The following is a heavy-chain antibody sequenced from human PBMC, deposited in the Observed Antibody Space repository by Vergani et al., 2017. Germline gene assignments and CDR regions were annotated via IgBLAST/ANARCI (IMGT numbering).Heavy chain of an antibody. V-gene: IGHV4-34*01. D-gene: IGHD1-7*01. J-gene: IGHJ4*02. CDR3: ASGPYNWNYAGRFDY. CDR1: GGSFSGYY. Sequence: QVQLQESGPGLVKPSETLSLTCAVYGGSFSGYYWSWIRQPPGKGLEWIGEINHSGSTNYNPSLKSRVTISVDTSKNQFSLKLSSVTAADTAVYYCASGPYNWNYAGRFDYWGQGTLVTVSS. CDR2: INHSGST.